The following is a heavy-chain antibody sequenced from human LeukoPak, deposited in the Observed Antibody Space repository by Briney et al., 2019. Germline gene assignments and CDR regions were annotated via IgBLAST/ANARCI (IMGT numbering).Heavy chain of an antibody. CDR2: ISYDGSNK. Sequence: GRSLRLSCAASGFTFSSYGMHWVRQAPGKGLEWVAVISYDGSNKYYADSVQGRFTISRDNSKNKLYLQMNSLRAEDTAVYYCAKVEGYCSSTSCGGYYYGRVVWGKGTTVTVSS. CDR3: AKVEGYCSSTSCGGYYYGRVV. J-gene: IGHJ6*04. CDR1: GFTFSSYG. V-gene: IGHV3-30*18. D-gene: IGHD2-2*01.